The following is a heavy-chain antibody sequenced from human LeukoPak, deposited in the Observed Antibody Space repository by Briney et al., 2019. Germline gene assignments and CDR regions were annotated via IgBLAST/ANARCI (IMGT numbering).Heavy chain of an antibody. J-gene: IGHJ4*02. Sequence: PGGSLRLSCAAPGFTFSSYDMHWVRQATGKGLEWVSAIGTAGDTYYPGSVKGRFTISRENAKNSLYLQMNSLRAWDTAVYYCARGGNTASDFDYWGQGTLVTVSS. CDR3: ARGGNTASDFDY. V-gene: IGHV3-13*01. CDR2: IGTAGDT. D-gene: IGHD5-18*01. CDR1: GFTFSSYD.